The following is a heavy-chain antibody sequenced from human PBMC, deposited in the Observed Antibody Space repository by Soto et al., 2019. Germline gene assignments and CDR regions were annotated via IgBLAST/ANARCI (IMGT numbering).Heavy chain of an antibody. Sequence: GGSLRLSCAASGFTFSNAWMSWVRQAPGKGLEWVGRIKSKTDGGTTDYAAPVKGRFTISRDDSKNTLYLQMNSLKTEDTAVYYCTTDHPPVAGTTYYFDYWGQGTLVTVSS. J-gene: IGHJ4*02. CDR1: GFTFSNAW. CDR3: TTDHPPVAGTTYYFDY. CDR2: IKSKTDGGTT. D-gene: IGHD6-19*01. V-gene: IGHV3-15*01.